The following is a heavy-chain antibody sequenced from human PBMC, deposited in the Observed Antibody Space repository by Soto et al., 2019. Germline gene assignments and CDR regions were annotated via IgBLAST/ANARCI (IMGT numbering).Heavy chain of an antibody. CDR3: AKDRKSTDIVTTFDF. CDR2: ISGSGATI. Sequence: GGSLRLSCAASGFMFNNFAMSWVRQAPGKGLEWVSGISGSGATIYYADSVKGRFTTSRDNSKNTVYLQMDSLRVDDTAVYYCAKDRKSTDIVTTFDFWGQGTLVTVSS. V-gene: IGHV3-23*01. CDR1: GFMFNNFA. D-gene: IGHD5-12*01. J-gene: IGHJ4*02.